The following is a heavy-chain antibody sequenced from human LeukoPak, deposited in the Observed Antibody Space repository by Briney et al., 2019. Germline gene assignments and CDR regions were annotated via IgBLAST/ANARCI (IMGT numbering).Heavy chain of an antibody. D-gene: IGHD3-22*01. V-gene: IGHV1-69*13. CDR3: ARESKTYYYDSSGYHAAEFDY. CDR1: GGTFSSYA. CDR2: IIPIFGTA. J-gene: IGHJ4*02. Sequence: GASVKVSCKASGGTFSSYAISWVRQAPGQGLEWMGGIIPIFGTANYAQKFQGRVTITADESTSTAYMELSSLRSEGTAVYYCARESKTYYYDSSGYHAAEFDYWGQGTLVTVSS.